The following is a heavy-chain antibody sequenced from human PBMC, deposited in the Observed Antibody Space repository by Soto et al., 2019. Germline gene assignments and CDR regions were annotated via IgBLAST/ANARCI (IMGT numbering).Heavy chain of an antibody. CDR1: GFTFSSYS. CDR2: ISSSSSTI. CDR3: ARAVAEGLRWYPGHYYFDY. J-gene: IGHJ4*02. Sequence: HPGGSLRLSCAASGFTFSSYSMNWVRQAPGKGLEWVSYISSSSSTIYYADSVKGRFTISRDNAKNSLYLQMNSLRDEDTAVYYYARAVAEGLRWYPGHYYFDYWGQGTLVTVSS. D-gene: IGHD4-17*01. V-gene: IGHV3-48*02.